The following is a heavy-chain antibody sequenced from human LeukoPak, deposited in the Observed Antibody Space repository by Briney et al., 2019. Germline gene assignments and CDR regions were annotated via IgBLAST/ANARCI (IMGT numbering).Heavy chain of an antibody. D-gene: IGHD3-22*01. CDR1: GYSFTSYW. J-gene: IGHJ3*02. V-gene: IGHV5-51*01. CDR2: IYPGDSDT. CDR3: ARNHRFDHYYDRFLAFDI. Sequence: GESLKISCRGCGYSFTSYWIGWVRQMPGKGLEWMGIIYPGDSDTRYSPSFQGQVTISADKSISTAYLQWSSLKASDTAMYYCARNHRFDHYYDRFLAFDIWGQGTMVTVSS.